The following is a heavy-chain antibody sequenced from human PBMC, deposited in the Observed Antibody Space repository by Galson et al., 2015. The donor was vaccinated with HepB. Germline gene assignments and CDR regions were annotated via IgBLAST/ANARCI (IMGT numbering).Heavy chain of an antibody. CDR2: IDWDDDK. CDR1: GFSLSTSGMC. CDR3: ALGTPWYYYDSSSAFDI. Sequence: PALVKPTQTLTLTCTFSGFSLSTSGMCVSWIRQPPGKALEWLALIDWDDDKYYSTSLKTRLTISKDTSKNQVVLTMTNMDPVDTATYYCALGTPWYYYDSSSAFDIWGQGTMVTVSS. J-gene: IGHJ3*02. D-gene: IGHD3-22*01. V-gene: IGHV2-70*01.